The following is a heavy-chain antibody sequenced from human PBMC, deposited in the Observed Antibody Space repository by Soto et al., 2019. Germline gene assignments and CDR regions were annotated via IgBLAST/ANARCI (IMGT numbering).Heavy chain of an antibody. CDR2: FHYSEST. D-gene: IGHD2-15*01. J-gene: IGHJ5*02. CDR1: GESIRSYY. V-gene: IGHV4-59*01. CDR3: ARGGRVCSAGRCHHNGVDP. Sequence: VQLQESGPGLVRPSETLSLTCTVSGESIRSYYWSWIRQPPGKGLEWLGYFHYSESTNYHPSLKSRVTISVDTSKTQFSLNLTSVTAADTAVYFCARGGRVCSAGRCHHNGVDPWGQGALVTVTS.